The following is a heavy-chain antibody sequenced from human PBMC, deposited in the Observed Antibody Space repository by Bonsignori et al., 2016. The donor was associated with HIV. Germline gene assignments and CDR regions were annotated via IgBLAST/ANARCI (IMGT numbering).Heavy chain of an antibody. J-gene: IGHJ6*03. D-gene: IGHD6-13*01. CDR2: ISSSSQYV. Sequence: VRQAPGKGLEWISSISSSSQYVSYADSVKGRFIISRDNGRNSLFLQMNSLRAEDTAMYFCARDGGTAAVDSYYYYYMDVWGKGTTVTVSS. CDR3: ARDGGTAAVDSYYYYYMDV. V-gene: IGHV3-21*01.